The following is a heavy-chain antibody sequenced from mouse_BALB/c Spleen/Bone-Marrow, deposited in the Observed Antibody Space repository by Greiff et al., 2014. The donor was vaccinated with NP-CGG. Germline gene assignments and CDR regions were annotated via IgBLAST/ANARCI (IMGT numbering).Heavy chain of an antibody. CDR1: GFSLTNCG. Sequence: VQLQESGPGLVAPSQSLSITCTVSGFSLTNCGVHWVRQPPGKGLEWLGVIWAGGSTNYNSALMSRLSITKDNSKNQVFLKMNSLQTADTAMYYCARDGYYVVMDYWGQGTSVTVSS. J-gene: IGHJ4*01. CDR3: ARDGYYVVMDY. D-gene: IGHD2-3*01. V-gene: IGHV2-9*02. CDR2: IWAGGST.